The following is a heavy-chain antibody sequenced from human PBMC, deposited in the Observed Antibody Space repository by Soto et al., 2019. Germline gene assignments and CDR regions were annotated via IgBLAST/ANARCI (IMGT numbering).Heavy chain of an antibody. Sequence: QLQLQESGPGLVKPLETLSLTCTVSGGSISSPTYYWGWIRQPPGKGLEWIGTIYYTGATYYNPSLKSRVTISVDTSKNQFSLNLNSVTAADTALYYCARHSQFDSSNWYWFDPWGQGTLVTVSS. J-gene: IGHJ5*02. CDR1: GGSISSPTYY. V-gene: IGHV4-39*01. CDR3: ARHSQFDSSNWYWFDP. D-gene: IGHD6-13*01. CDR2: IYYTGAT.